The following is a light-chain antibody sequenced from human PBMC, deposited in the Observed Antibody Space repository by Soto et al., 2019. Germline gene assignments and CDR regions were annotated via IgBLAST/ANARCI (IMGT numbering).Light chain of an antibody. Sequence: QAVVTQPPSASGTPGQRVTISCSGSSSTIGSNYVYWYQQLPGTAPNLLIYRNNQRPSGVPDRFSGSKSGTSASLAISGLRSEDEADYYCAAWDDSLSGAVFGGGTQLTVL. J-gene: IGLJ7*01. CDR3: AAWDDSLSGAV. CDR2: RNN. V-gene: IGLV1-47*01. CDR1: SSTIGSNY.